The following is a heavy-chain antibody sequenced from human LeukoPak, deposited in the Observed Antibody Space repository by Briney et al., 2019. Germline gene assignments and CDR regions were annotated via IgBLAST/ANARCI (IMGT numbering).Heavy chain of an antibody. V-gene: IGHV3-23*01. J-gene: IGHJ4*02. CDR1: GFTFSSYA. CDR3: AKDHLPGIVVADRDY. CDR2: ISGSGGST. D-gene: IGHD6-19*01. Sequence: GGSLRLSCAASGFTFSSYAMSWVRQAPGKGLEGVSAISGSGGSTYYADSVKGRFTISRDNSKNTLYLQINGLRAEDTAVYYCAKDHLPGIVVADRDYWGQGTLVTVSS.